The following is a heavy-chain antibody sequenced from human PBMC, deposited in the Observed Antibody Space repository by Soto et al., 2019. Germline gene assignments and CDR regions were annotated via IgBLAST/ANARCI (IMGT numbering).Heavy chain of an antibody. D-gene: IGHD3-9*01. Sequence: QVQLVQSGAEVKKPGASVKVSCKASGYTFTSYDINWVRQATGQGLEWMGWMNPNSGNTGYAQKFPGRVTMTRNTSISTAYMELSSLRSEDTAVYYCAREFPPRERYFHWLPHYYYYGMDVWGQGTTVTVSS. CDR1: GYTFTSYD. CDR3: AREFPPRERYFHWLPHYYYYGMDV. CDR2: MNPNSGNT. V-gene: IGHV1-8*01. J-gene: IGHJ6*02.